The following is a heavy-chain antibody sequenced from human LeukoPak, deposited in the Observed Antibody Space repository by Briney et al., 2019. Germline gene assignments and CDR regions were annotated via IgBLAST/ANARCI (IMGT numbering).Heavy chain of an antibody. CDR2: ISYDGSNK. CDR3: AKDSNFVVVPAEIGAFDI. D-gene: IGHD2-2*01. CDR1: GFTFSSYG. V-gene: IGHV3-30*18. J-gene: IGHJ3*02. Sequence: GGSLRLSCAAPGFTFSSYGMHWVRQAPGKGLEWVAVISYDGSNKYYADSVKGRFTISRDNSKNTLYQQMNSLRAEDTAVYYCAKDSNFVVVPAEIGAFDIWGQGTMVTVSS.